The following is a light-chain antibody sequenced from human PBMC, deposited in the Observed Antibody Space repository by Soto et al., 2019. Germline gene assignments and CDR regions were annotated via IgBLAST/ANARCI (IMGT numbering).Light chain of an antibody. CDR3: QQYYSTPPT. CDR2: WAS. J-gene: IGKJ4*01. V-gene: IGKV4-1*01. CDR1: QSVLYTANNKNS. Sequence: DIVMTQSPGSMAVFLGERATINCKSSQSVLYTANNKNSLAWYQEIPGQPPRLLIYWASVRASGVPDRFSGTGSGTDVTLTINSLQAEDVAVYYCQQYYSTPPTFGGGTKVEIK.